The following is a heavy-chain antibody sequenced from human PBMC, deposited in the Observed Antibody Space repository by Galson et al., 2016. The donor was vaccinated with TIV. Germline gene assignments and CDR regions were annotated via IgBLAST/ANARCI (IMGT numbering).Heavy chain of an antibody. D-gene: IGHD4-23*01. CDR3: ARGSDYSGNSPSDY. Sequence: SVKVSCKASGGIFFSNAISWVRQAPGQGLEWMGGINPIFNIPNYARKFQGRVTITADASTSTAYMELSSLSSDDTAVYYCARGSDYSGNSPSDYWGKGTTVTVSS. J-gene: IGHJ6*04. CDR2: INPIFNIP. V-gene: IGHV1-69*13. CDR1: GGIFFSNA.